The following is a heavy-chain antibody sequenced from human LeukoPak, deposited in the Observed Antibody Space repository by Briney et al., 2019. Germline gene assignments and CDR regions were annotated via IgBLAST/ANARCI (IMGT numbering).Heavy chain of an antibody. CDR3: ARAYCGGDCYSPYYYGMDV. J-gene: IGHJ6*04. CDR2: IIPIFGTA. D-gene: IGHD2-21*02. CDR1: GFTFSSYA. Sequence: EASLKLSCKASGFTFSSYAISWVRQAPGQGLEWMGGIIPIFGTANYAQKFQGRVTITADESTSTAYMELSSLRSEDTAVYYCARAYCGGDCYSPYYYGMDVWGKGTTVTVSS. V-gene: IGHV1-69*13.